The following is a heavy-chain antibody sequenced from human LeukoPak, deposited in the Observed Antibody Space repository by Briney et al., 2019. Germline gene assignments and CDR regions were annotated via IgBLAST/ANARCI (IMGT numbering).Heavy chain of an antibody. J-gene: IGHJ4*02. CDR3: VKDRSPQRGCSYGYSFDH. D-gene: IGHD5-18*01. Sequence: GGSLRLSCSASGFTFSNYVMHWVRQAPGKGLEYVSAVTSNGGSTYYADSVKGRFTISRDNSKNTLYLQMSSLRVEDTAVYYCVKDRSPQRGCSYGYSFDHWGQGTLVTVSS. CDR1: GFTFSNYV. V-gene: IGHV3-64D*06. CDR2: VTSNGGST.